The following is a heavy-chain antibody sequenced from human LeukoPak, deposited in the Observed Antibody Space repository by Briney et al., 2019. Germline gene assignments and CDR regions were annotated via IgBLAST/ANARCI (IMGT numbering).Heavy chain of an antibody. CDR2: IYPGDSDT. CDR3: ARRCSGGSCFNCYGMDV. V-gene: IGHV5-51*01. CDR1: GYSFASSW. D-gene: IGHD2-15*01. J-gene: IGHJ6*02. Sequence: GEAPKISCKGSGYSFASSWIGWVRQMPRKGLEWMRIIYPGDSDTRYSPSFQGQVAISSFKSISTAYLHWSSLKGSDTAMYYCARRCSGGSCFNCYGMDVWGQGTTVTVSS.